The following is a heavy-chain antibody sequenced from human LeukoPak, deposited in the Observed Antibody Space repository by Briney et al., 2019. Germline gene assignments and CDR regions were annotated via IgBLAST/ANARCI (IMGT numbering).Heavy chain of an antibody. CDR1: GFTFSSYW. D-gene: IGHD3-9*01. V-gene: IGHV3-7*01. J-gene: IGHJ4*02. CDR2: IKQDGSEK. Sequence: PGGSLRLSCAASGFTFSSYWMSWVRQAPGKGLEWVANIKQDGSEKYYVDSVKGRFTISRDNAKNSLYLQMNSLRAEDTAVYYCARVLRYFGWLSTGPFDYWGQGTLVTVSS. CDR3: ARVLRYFGWLSTGPFDY.